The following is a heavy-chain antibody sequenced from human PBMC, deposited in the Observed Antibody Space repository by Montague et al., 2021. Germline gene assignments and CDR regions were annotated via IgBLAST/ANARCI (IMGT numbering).Heavy chain of an antibody. CDR3: ARDGPRTHYCVY. CDR1: GFTFSSYA. D-gene: IGHD2-2*01. Sequence: SHRLSFSASGFTFSSYAMSWFRQTPGQGLEWVSTMNAGSGNTYYADSVKGRFIISRDNSKNTLYLQMNSLRAEDTAVYYCARDGPRTHYCVYGGQGALVTVPS. CDR2: MNAGSGNT. V-gene: IGHV3-23*01. J-gene: IGHJ4*02.